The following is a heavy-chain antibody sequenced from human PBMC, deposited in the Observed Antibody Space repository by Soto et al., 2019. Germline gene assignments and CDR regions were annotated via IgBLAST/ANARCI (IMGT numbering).Heavy chain of an antibody. Sequence: QVQLVQSGAEVKKPGASVKVSCKASGYTFTTYGITWVRQAPGQGLEWMGCINPHNGNTNYAQRHQGRVTMTTDTSTSTVYMELRSLISDDTAIYYCARSRQPLLSGDIGVDPWGQGTLVTVSS. CDR3: ARSRQPLLSGDIGVDP. CDR1: GYTFTTYG. CDR2: INPHNGNT. V-gene: IGHV1-18*04. J-gene: IGHJ5*02. D-gene: IGHD2-21*02.